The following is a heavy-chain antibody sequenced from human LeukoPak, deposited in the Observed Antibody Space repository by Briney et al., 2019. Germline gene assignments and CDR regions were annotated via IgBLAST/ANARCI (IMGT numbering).Heavy chain of an antibody. D-gene: IGHD2-15*01. J-gene: IGHJ5*02. CDR2: INPNSGGT. CDR1: GYTFTSYY. V-gene: IGHV1-2*02. Sequence: ASVKVSCKASGYTFTSYYMHWVRQAPGQGLEWMGWINPNSGGTNYAQKFQGRVTMTRDTSISTAYMELSRLRSDDTAVYYCARSVVYCSGGSCYYNWFDPWGQGTLVTVSS. CDR3: ARSVVYCSGGSCYYNWFDP.